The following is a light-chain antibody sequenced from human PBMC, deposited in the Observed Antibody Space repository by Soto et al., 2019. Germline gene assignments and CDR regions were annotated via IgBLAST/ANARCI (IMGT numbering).Light chain of an antibody. CDR1: HSVNSH. CDR2: GAS. CDR3: QQYKNWPL. V-gene: IGKV3-15*01. Sequence: MMMTQSPATLSVSPGERVTLSCRTSHSVNSHVAWYQQKPGQAPRLLLYGASTRATGIPVRFSGSGFGTEFTLTISSLQSEDFAVYYCQQYKNWPLFGLGTRLEIK. J-gene: IGKJ5*01.